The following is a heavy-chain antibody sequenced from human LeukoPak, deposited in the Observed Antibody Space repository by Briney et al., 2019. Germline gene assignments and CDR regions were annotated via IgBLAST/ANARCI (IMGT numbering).Heavy chain of an antibody. CDR3: ARERRQQLDYFDY. V-gene: IGHV4-30-2*01. CDR1: GGSISSGGYS. CDR2: IYHSGST. D-gene: IGHD6-13*01. J-gene: IGHJ4*02. Sequence: SETLSLTCAVSGGSISSGGYSWSWIRQPPGKGLEWIGYIYHSGSTYYNPSLKSRVTISVDRSKNQFSLKLSSATAADTAVYYCARERRQQLDYFDYWGQGTLVTVSS.